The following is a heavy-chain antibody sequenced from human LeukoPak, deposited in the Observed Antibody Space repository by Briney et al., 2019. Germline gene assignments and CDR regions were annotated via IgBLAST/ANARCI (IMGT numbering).Heavy chain of an antibody. V-gene: IGHV3-74*01. CDR2: INSDGSST. J-gene: IGHJ4*02. D-gene: IGHD3-9*01. Sequence: GGSLRLSCAASGFTFSSYWMHWVRQAPGKGLVWVSRINSDGSSTSYADSVKGRFTISRDNSKNTLYLQMNSLRAEDTAVYYCAKGRNYYDILTGPPFDYWGQGTLVTVSS. CDR3: AKGRNYYDILTGPPFDY. CDR1: GFTFSSYW.